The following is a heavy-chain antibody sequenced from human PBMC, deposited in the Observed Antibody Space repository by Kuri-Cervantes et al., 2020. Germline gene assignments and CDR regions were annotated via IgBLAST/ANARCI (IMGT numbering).Heavy chain of an antibody. CDR1: GFTFRYAW. D-gene: IGHD1-26*01. J-gene: IGHJ4*02. CDR3: AKSFGKVGATGYFDY. Sequence: GESLKISCAASGFTFRYAWMNWVRQAPGKGLEWVSAISGSGGSTYYADSVKGRFTISRDNSKNTLYLQMNSLRAEDTAVYYCAKSFGKVGATGYFDYWGQGTLVTVSS. V-gene: IGHV3-23*01. CDR2: ISGSGGST.